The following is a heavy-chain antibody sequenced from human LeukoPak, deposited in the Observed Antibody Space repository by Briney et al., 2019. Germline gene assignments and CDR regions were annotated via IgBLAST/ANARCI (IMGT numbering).Heavy chain of an antibody. D-gene: IGHD4-23*01. CDR3: ASLSLRWSDY. V-gene: IGHV3-48*04. CDR1: GFPFSSYS. CDR2: ISSSSTTI. J-gene: IGHJ4*02. Sequence: GGSLRLSCAASGFPFSSYSMNWVRQAPGKGLEWVSYISSSSTTIYYADSVKGRFTISRDNAKNSVYLQMNSLRAEDTAVYYCASLSLRWSDYWGQGTLVTVSS.